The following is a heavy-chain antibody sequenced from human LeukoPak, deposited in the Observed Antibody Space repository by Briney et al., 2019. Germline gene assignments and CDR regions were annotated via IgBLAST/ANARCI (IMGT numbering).Heavy chain of an antibody. CDR2: IYTSGST. V-gene: IGHV4-61*02. J-gene: IGHJ4*02. Sequence: SETLSLTCTVSGGSISSGSYYWSWIRQPAGKGLEWIGRIYTSGSTNYNPSLKSRVTISVDTSKNQFSLKLSSVTAADTAVYYCARGYSYGWGTSKFDYWGQGTLVTVSS. CDR1: GGSISSGSYY. D-gene: IGHD5-18*01. CDR3: ARGYSYGWGTSKFDY.